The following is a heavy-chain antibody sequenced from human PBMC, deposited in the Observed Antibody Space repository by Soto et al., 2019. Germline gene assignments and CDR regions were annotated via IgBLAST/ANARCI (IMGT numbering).Heavy chain of an antibody. D-gene: IGHD5-18*01. CDR2: ISYDGSNK. J-gene: IGHJ1*01. CDR1: GFTFSSYA. CDR3: SRGYSYGPPIYAEYFQH. Sequence: GGSLRLSCAASGFTFSSYAMHWVRQAPGKGLEWVAVISYDGSNKYYADSVKGRFTISRDNSKNTLYLQMNSLRAEDTAVYYCSRGYSYGPPIYAEYFQHWGQGTLVTVSS. V-gene: IGHV3-30-3*01.